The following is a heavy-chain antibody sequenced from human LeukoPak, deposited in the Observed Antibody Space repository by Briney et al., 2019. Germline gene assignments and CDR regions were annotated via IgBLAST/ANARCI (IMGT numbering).Heavy chain of an antibody. Sequence: PSETLSLTCTVSGGSISSHYWSWIRQPPGKGLERLGYIYYSGSTNYNPSLKSRVTISVDTSKNQFSLKLSSVTAADTAVYYCASSTSLNWFDRWGQGTLVTVSS. J-gene: IGHJ5*02. V-gene: IGHV4-59*11. CDR3: ASSTSLNWFDR. CDR2: IYYSGST. D-gene: IGHD2-2*01. CDR1: GGSISSHY.